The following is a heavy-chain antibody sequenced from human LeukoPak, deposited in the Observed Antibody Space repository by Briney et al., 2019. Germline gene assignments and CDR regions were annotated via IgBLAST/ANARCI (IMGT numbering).Heavy chain of an antibody. CDR2: ILHSGST. V-gene: IGHV4-39*07. Sequence: SETLSLTCTVSGGSISSSSYYWGWIRQPPGKGLEWIGEILHSGSTNYNPSLKSRVTIFLDKSKNQFSLKLISVTAADTAVYYCARAQNFYDSSGYYGGYADHWGQGTLVTVSS. D-gene: IGHD3-22*01. CDR1: GGSISSSSYY. CDR3: ARAQNFYDSSGYYGGYADH. J-gene: IGHJ4*02.